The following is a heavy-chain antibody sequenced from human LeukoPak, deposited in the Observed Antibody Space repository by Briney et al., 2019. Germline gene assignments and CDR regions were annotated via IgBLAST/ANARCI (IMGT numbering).Heavy chain of an antibody. CDR2: INPNSGGT. V-gene: IGHV1-2*02. J-gene: IGHJ5*02. CDR1: GYTFTGYY. CDR3: ARVGYCSSTSCYAFDP. Sequence: GASVKVSCKASGYTFTGYYMHWVRQAPGQGLEWMGWINPNSGGTNYAQKFQGRVTMTRDTSTSTAYMELSRLRSDDTAVYYCARVGYCSSTSCYAFDPWGQGTLVTVSS. D-gene: IGHD2-2*01.